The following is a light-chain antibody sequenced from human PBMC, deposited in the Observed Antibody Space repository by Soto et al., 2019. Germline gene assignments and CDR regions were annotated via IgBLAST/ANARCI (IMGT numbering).Light chain of an antibody. V-gene: IGKV3-20*01. CDR1: QSVSSSY. Sequence: EIVLTQSPGTLSLSTGERATLSCRASQSVSSSYLAWYQQKPGQAPRLLIYGASSRATGIPDRFSGSGSGTDFTLTISRLEPEDFAVYYCQQYGSSGTCGQGTKGDI. J-gene: IGKJ1*01. CDR3: QQYGSSGT. CDR2: GAS.